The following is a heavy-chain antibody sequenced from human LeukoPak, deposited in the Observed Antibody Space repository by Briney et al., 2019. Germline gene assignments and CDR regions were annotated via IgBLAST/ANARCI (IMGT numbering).Heavy chain of an antibody. V-gene: IGHV3-21*01. D-gene: IGHD3-9*01. CDR1: GFTFSSYS. CDR2: ISSSSSYI. CDR3: ARGAYDILTGYLTYFDY. Sequence: PGGSLRLSCAASGFTFSSYSMNWVRQAPGKGLGWVSSISSSSSYIYYADSVKGRFTISRDNAKNSLYLQMNSLRAEDTAVYYCARGAYDILTGYLTYFDYWGQGTLVTVSS. J-gene: IGHJ4*02.